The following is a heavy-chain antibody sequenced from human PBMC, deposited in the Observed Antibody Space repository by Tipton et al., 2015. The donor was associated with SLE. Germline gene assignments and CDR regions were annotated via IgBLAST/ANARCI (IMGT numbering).Heavy chain of an antibody. J-gene: IGHJ4*02. D-gene: IGHD4-11*01. CDR1: GGTFSSYA. CDR3: AGRLLITPVTITRNKDFDY. CDR2: IIPIFGTA. V-gene: IGHV1-69*01. Sequence: QVQLVQSGAEVKKPGSSVKVSCKASGGTFSSYAISWVRQAPGQGLEWMGGIIPIFGTANYAQKFQGRVTITTDESTSTAYMEPRGRGSDDLAVYYCAGRLLITPVTITRNKDFDYWGQGALVT.